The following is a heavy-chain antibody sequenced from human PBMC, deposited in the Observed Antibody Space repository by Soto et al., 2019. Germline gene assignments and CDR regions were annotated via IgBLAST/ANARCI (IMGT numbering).Heavy chain of an antibody. V-gene: IGHV3-9*01. CDR2: ISWNSGTI. Sequence: GGSLRLSCVASGFIFEDYAMNWVRQGPGKGLEWVSGISWNSGTIGYADAVKGRFTISRDNAKNSLHLQMNSLRAEDTALYYCAKDVGSYYYDTSAYHYDYWGRGTQVTVSS. CDR3: AKDVGSYYYDTSAYHYDY. J-gene: IGHJ4*02. D-gene: IGHD3-22*01. CDR1: GFIFEDYA.